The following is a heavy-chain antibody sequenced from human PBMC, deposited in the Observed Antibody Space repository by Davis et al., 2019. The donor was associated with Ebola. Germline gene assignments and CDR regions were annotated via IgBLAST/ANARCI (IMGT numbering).Heavy chain of an antibody. CDR2: IWYDGSNK. CDR3: ARDEQQLTSHYYGMDV. J-gene: IGHJ6*02. D-gene: IGHD6-13*01. Sequence: GGSLRLSCAASGFTFSSYGMHWVRQAPGKGLEWVAVIWYDGSNKYYAYSVKGRFTISRDNSKNTLYLQMNSLRAEDTAVYYCARDEQQLTSHYYGMDVWGQGTTVTVSS. CDR1: GFTFSSYG. V-gene: IGHV3-33*08.